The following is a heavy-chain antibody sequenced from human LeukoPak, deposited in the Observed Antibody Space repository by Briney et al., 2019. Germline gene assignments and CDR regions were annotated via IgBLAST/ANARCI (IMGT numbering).Heavy chain of an antibody. J-gene: IGHJ2*01. CDR2: ISGSGDGT. V-gene: IGHV3-23*01. D-gene: IGHD5-12*01. Sequence: PGGSLRLSCAASGFTFSSYAVSWVRQAPGKGLEWVSAISGSGDGTYYADSVKGRFTISRDNSKNTLYLQMNSLRAENTAVYYCARDVRSGWLQAFDLWGRGTLVTVSS. CDR1: GFTFSSYA. CDR3: ARDVRSGWLQAFDL.